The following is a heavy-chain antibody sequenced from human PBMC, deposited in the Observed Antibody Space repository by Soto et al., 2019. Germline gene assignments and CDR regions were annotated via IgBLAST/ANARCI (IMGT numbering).Heavy chain of an antibody. J-gene: IGHJ4*02. CDR3: ARGNAIFGVVITYYFDY. Sequence: PGGSLRLSCAASGFTFSSYWMSWVRQAPGKGLEWVANIKQDGSEKYYVDSVKGRFTISRDNAKNSLYLQMNSLRAEDTAVYYCARGNAIFGVVITYYFDYWGQGTLVTVSS. CDR1: GFTFSSYW. CDR2: IKQDGSEK. V-gene: IGHV3-7*01. D-gene: IGHD3-3*01.